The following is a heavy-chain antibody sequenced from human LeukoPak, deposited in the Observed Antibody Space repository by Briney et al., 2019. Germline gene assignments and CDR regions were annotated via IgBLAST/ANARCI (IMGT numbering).Heavy chain of an antibody. CDR3: ARGFSSYYDFWSGYPYYFDY. CDR2: IYYSGST. Sequence: PSQTLSLTCTVSGGSISSGGYYWSWIRQHPGKGLELIGYIYYSGSTYYNPSLKSRVTISVDTSKNQFSLKLSSVTAADTAVYYCARGFSSYYDFWSGYPYYFDYWGQGTLVTVSS. J-gene: IGHJ4*02. V-gene: IGHV4-31*03. D-gene: IGHD3-3*01. CDR1: GGSISSGGYY.